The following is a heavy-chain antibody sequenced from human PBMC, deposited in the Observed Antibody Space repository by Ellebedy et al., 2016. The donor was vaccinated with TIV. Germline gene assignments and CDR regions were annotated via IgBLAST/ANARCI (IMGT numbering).Heavy chain of an antibody. CDR1: GFTFRDHW. D-gene: IGHD1-26*01. CDR3: ARHIRSWDTDFDY. Sequence: GGSLRLXXAASGFTFRDHWMIWVRQAPGKGLEWVANIKEDGNEKRYVDSVKGRFTISRDNAKNSLYLEMNSLRVEDTALYYCARHIRSWDTDFDYWGQGTPVTVSS. J-gene: IGHJ4*02. V-gene: IGHV3-7*04. CDR2: IKEDGNEK.